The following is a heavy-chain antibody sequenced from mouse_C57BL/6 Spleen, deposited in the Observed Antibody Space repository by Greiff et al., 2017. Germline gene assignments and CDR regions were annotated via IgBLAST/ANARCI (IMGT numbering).Heavy chain of an antibody. J-gene: IGHJ3*01. CDR2: INPNNGGT. CDR3: ARGGVYDLFAY. D-gene: IGHD2-3*01. CDR1: GYTFTDYN. Sequence: EVQLQQSGPELVKPGASVKIPCKASGYTFTDYNMDWVKQSHGKSLEWIGDINPNNGGTIYNQKFKGKATLTVDKSSSTAYMELRSLTSEDTAVYYCARGGVYDLFAYWGQGTLVTVSA. V-gene: IGHV1-18*01.